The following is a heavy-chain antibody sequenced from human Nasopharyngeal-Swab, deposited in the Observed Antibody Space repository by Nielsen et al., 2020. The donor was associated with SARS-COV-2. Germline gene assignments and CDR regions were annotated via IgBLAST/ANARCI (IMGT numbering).Heavy chain of an antibody. V-gene: IGHV4-59*12. Sequence: SETLSLTCTVSGDSINSYYWNWIRQPPGKGLESIAYMHYSGRTNYNPSFKSRVTISVDMSKNQISLRLSSVTAADTAVYYCARGHRSISMIVVVIATAHFYFDSWGRGTLVTVTS. CDR1: GDSINSYY. D-gene: IGHD3-22*01. CDR2: MHYSGRT. CDR3: ARGHRSISMIVVVIATAHFYFDS. J-gene: IGHJ4*02.